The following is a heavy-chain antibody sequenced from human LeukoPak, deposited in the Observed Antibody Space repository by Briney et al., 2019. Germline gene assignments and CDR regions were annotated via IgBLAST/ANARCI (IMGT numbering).Heavy chain of an antibody. V-gene: IGHV3-74*01. Sequence: GGSLRVSCAVTGFNLRTYWIHWVRHSPGKGLEWVARINGEGGRINYADSVRGRFTISRDNAKNTAYLQMNSLRAEDTALYYCARDPGYYYYGMDVWGQGATVVVSS. J-gene: IGHJ6*02. CDR2: INGEGGRI. CDR3: ARDPGYYYYGMDV. CDR1: GFNLRTYW.